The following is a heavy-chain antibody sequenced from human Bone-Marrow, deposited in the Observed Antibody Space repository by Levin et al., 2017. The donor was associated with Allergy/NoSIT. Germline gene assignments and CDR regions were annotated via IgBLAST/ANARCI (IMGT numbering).Heavy chain of an antibody. CDR3: AKGALVEMATIGGDYFDY. J-gene: IGHJ4*02. CDR2: ISYDGSNK. D-gene: IGHD5-24*01. V-gene: IGHV3-30*18. Sequence: SCAASGFTFRNFGMHWVRQAPGKGLEWVAVISYDGSNKNYVDSVKGRFTISRDNSKKTLYLQMKSLRTEDTAIYYCAKGALVEMATIGGDYFDYWGQGTLVTVSS. CDR1: GFTFRNFG.